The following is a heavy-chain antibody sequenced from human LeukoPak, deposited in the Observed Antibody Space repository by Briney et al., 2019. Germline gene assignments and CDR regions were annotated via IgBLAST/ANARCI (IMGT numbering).Heavy chain of an antibody. CDR1: GDSTNTYF. CDR3: ASKSSDHGELRFDH. J-gene: IGHJ4*02. V-gene: IGHV4-59*01. D-gene: IGHD4-17*01. Sequence: SETLSLTCTMSGDSTNTYFWSWIRQPPGKGLEWIGYIYYTGTTYYNPSLKSRVTISVDTSKNQFSLRLSSVTAADTAVYYCASKSSDHGELRFDHWGQGTLVTVSS. CDR2: IYYTGTT.